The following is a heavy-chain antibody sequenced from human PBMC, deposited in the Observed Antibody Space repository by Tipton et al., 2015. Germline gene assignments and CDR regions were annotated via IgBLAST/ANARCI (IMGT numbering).Heavy chain of an antibody. D-gene: IGHD2-2*01. J-gene: IGHJ6*02. CDR1: GGSISSGGYF. CDR3: ARSPEIVVVPAVYYYGIDV. Sequence: TLSLTCTVSGGSISSGGYFWSWIRQHPGKGLEWIGFIYYSGRTYYNPSLKSRLTISVDTSKNQFSLKLSSVTAADTAVYYCARSPEIVVVPAVYYYGIDVWGQGTTVTVSS. V-gene: IGHV4-31*03. CDR2: IYYSGRT.